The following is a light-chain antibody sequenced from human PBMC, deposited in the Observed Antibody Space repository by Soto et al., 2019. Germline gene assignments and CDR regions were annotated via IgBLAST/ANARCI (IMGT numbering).Light chain of an antibody. CDR3: LQHNSFPRT. CDR2: AAT. CDR1: QGISTD. J-gene: IGKJ1*01. Sequence: DIQMTQSPSSLSASVGDRVTITCRASQGISTDVGWYQQKPGKAPKRLIYAATSLESGVPSRFRGRGSGAEFTLTLSSLQPEDFATYYCLQHNSFPRTFGQGTKVEIK. V-gene: IGKV1-17*01.